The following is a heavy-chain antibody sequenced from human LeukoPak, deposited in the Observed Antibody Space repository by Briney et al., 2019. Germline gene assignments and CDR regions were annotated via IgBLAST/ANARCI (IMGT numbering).Heavy chain of an antibody. Sequence: ASVKVSCKASGYTFTSYTMHWVRQAPGQRLEWMGWINTGNGNTKYSQEFQGRVTITRNTSISTAYMELSSLRSEDTAVYYCARANWNYGYNDYWGQGTLVTVSS. J-gene: IGHJ4*02. CDR3: ARANWNYGYNDY. D-gene: IGHD1-7*01. V-gene: IGHV1-3*03. CDR1: GYTFTSYT. CDR2: INTGNGNT.